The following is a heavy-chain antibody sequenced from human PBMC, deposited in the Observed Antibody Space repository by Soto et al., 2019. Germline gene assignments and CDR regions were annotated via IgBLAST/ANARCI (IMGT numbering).Heavy chain of an antibody. CDR3: ASQTYYYDSSGYDY. CDR1: GGSISSSSYY. J-gene: IGHJ4*02. D-gene: IGHD3-22*01. V-gene: IGHV4-39*01. Sequence: QLQLQESGPGLVKPSETLSLTCTVSGGSISSSSYYWGWIRQPPGKGLEWIGSIYYSGSTYYNPSLKSRVTISVDTSKNQFPLKLSSVTAADTAVYYCASQTYYYDSSGYDYWGQGTLVTVSS. CDR2: IYYSGST.